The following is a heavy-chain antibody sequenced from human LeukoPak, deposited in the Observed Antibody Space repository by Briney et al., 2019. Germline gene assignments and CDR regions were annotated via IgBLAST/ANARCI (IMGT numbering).Heavy chain of an antibody. CDR1: GFTFSSYA. CDR3: ATVFSFSAYYFDY. Sequence: GGSLRLSCAASGFTFSSYAMSWVRQAPGKGLEWVSAISGSGSSTYYADSVKGRFTISRDNSKNTLYLQMNSPRAEDTAVYYCATVFSFSAYYFDYWGQGTLVTVSS. V-gene: IGHV3-23*01. CDR2: ISGSGSST. J-gene: IGHJ4*02. D-gene: IGHD4-17*01.